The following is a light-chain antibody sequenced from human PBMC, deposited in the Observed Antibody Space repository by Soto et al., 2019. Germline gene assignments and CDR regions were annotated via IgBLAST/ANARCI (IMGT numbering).Light chain of an antibody. J-gene: IGKJ1*01. Sequence: EIMLTQSPATLSVSQGERATLSCRASQTFGSNLACYQQKPGQAPRLLIYGASSRATGIPDRFSGSGSGTDFTLTISRLEPEDFAVYHCQQYGSLSWTFGQGTKVDIK. CDR1: QTFGSN. CDR2: GAS. CDR3: QQYGSLSWT. V-gene: IGKV3-20*01.